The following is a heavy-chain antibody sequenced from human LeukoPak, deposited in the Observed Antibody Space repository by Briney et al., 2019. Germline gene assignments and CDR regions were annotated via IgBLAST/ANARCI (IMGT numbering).Heavy chain of an antibody. Sequence: GGSLRLSCAASGFTFSSYAMHWVRQAPGKGLEWVSYITSGSSTIYYPDSVEGRFTISRDNAKNSLYLQMNSLRAEDTAIYYCARPLRESGYFYFDNWGQGTLVTVSS. V-gene: IGHV3-48*04. J-gene: IGHJ4*02. CDR1: GFTFSSYA. CDR3: ARPLRESGYFYFDN. CDR2: ITSGSSTI. D-gene: IGHD3-3*01.